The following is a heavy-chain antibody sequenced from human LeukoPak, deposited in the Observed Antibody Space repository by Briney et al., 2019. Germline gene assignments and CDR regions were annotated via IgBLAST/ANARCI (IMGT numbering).Heavy chain of an antibody. J-gene: IGHJ4*02. CDR3: ARSKDILTGYCFDY. D-gene: IGHD3-9*01. CDR1: GGSISSFY. CDR2: IYYSGST. V-gene: IGHV4-59*01. Sequence: SETLSLTCTVSGGSISSFYWSWIRQSPGKGLEWIGYIYYSGSTNYHPSLKSRVTISVDTSKNQFSLKLSSVTAADTAVYYCARSKDILTGYCFDYWGQGTLVTVSS.